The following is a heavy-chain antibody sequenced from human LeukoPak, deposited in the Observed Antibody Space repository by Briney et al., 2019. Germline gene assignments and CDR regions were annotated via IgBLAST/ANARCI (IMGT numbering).Heavy chain of an antibody. J-gene: IGHJ3*01. CDR3: ARQPGGTAAFDL. D-gene: IGHD1-14*01. Sequence: PSETLSLSCTVSGGSINTYWWSWIRQPPGKRLEWIAYIYSTGSTNYNPSLKSRVTISVDTSKNQFSLTLSSVTAADTAVYYCARQPGGTAAFDLWGQGTMVTVSS. V-gene: IGHV4-59*08. CDR2: IYSTGST. CDR1: GGSINTYW.